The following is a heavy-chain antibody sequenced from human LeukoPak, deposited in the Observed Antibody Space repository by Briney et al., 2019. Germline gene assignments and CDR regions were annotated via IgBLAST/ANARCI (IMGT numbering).Heavy chain of an antibody. J-gene: IGHJ3*02. CDR3: ARDKDAFDI. Sequence: SETLSLTCTASGGSISSYLWSWIRQPPGKGLEWIGYIYYSGSTNYNPSLKSRVTISVDTSKNQFSLKLSSVTAADTAVYYCARDKDAFDIWGQGTMVTVSS. CDR1: GGSISSYL. CDR2: IYYSGST. V-gene: IGHV4-59*01.